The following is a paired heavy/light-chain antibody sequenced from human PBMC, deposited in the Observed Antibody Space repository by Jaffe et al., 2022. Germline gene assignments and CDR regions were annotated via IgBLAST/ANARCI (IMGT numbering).Light chain of an antibody. CDR2: GNS. CDR1: SSNIGAGYD. Sequence: QSVLTQPPSVSGAPGQRVTISCTGSSSNIGAGYDVHWYQQLPGTAPKLLIYGNSNRPSGVPDRFSGSKSGTSASLAITGLQAEDEADYYCQSYDSSLSGSNVFGTGTKVTVL. V-gene: IGLV1-40*01. CDR3: QSYDSSLSGSNV. J-gene: IGLJ1*01.
Heavy chain of an antibody. CDR2: IYYSGST. CDR3: AKDIVVVVAAGYNWFDP. V-gene: IGHV4-39*02. Sequence: QLQLQESGPGLVKPSETLSLTCTVSGGSISSSSYYWGWIRQPPGKGLEWIGSIYYSGSTYYNPSLKSRVTISVDTSKNQFSLKLSSVTAADTAVYYCAKDIVVVVAAGYNWFDPWGQGTLVTVSS. CDR1: GGSISSSSYY. J-gene: IGHJ5*02. D-gene: IGHD2-15*01.